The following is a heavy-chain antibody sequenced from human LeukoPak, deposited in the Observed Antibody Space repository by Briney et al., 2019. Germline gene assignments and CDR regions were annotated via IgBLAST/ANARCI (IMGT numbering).Heavy chain of an antibody. D-gene: IGHD3-10*01. J-gene: IGHJ3*02. V-gene: IGHV1-69*05. CDR3: ARDTYVLLWFGELSSAFDI. CDR1: GGTFSSYA. CDR2: IIPIFGTA. Sequence: ASVKVSCKASGGTFSSYAISWVRQAPGQGLEWVGRIIPIFGTANYAQKFQGRVTITRDESTSTAYMELSSLRSEETAVYYCARDTYVLLWFGELSSAFDIWGQGTMVTVSS.